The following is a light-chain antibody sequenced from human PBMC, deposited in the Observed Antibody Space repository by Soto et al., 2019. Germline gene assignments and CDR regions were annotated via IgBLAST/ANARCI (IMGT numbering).Light chain of an antibody. V-gene: IGLV2-14*01. CDR3: SSKSSGSTPML. Sequence: QSALTQPASVSGSPGQSITISCTGTSSDVGGYRFVSWYQHHPGEAPKLIIYEVSNRPSGVSSRFSGSESGNTASLTISGLQAEDESLYYCSSKSSGSTPMLFGGGTKLTVL. CDR1: SSDVGGYRF. CDR2: EVS. J-gene: IGLJ3*02.